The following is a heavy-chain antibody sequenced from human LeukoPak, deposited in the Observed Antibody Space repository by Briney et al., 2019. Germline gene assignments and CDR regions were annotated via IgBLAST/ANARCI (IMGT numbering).Heavy chain of an antibody. CDR3: ARGLTIDAFDI. V-gene: IGHV3-23*01. J-gene: IGHJ3*02. D-gene: IGHD3-3*01. CDR2: ISGSGGST. Sequence: GGSLRLSCAASGFTFSNYGMHWVRQAPGKGLEWVSAISGSGGSTYYADSVKGRFTISRDNSKNTLYLQMNSLRAEDTAVYYCARGLTIDAFDIWGQGTMVTVSS. CDR1: GFTFSNYG.